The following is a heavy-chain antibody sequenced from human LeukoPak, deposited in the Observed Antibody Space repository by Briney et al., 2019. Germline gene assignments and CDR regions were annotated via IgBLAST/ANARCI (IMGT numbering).Heavy chain of an antibody. CDR2: INSDGSST. V-gene: IGHV3-74*01. Sequence: PGGSLRLSCAASGFTFSSYWMHWIRQAPGKGLVWVSRINSDGSSTSYADSVKGRFTISRDNAKNTLYLQMNSLRAEDTAVYYCARGTYGLRIDSWFDPWGQGTLVTVSS. D-gene: IGHD1-26*01. CDR3: ARGTYGLRIDSWFDP. J-gene: IGHJ5*02. CDR1: GFTFSSYW.